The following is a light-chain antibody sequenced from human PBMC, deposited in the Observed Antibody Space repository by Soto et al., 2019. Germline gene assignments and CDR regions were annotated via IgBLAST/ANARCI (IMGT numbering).Light chain of an antibody. Sequence: ALTQPASVSGSPGQSITISCTGTSSTVGGFNVVSWYHQHPGKAPKVIIYEGIKRPSGVSNRFSGSNSGSTASLTISGLQAEDEADYYCCSYVGATTYVFGTGTKVTVL. CDR1: SSTVGGFNV. CDR2: EGI. J-gene: IGLJ1*01. CDR3: CSYVGATTYV. V-gene: IGLV2-23*01.